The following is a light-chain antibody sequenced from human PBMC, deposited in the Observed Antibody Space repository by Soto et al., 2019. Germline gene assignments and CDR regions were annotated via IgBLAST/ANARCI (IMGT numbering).Light chain of an antibody. Sequence: DIQMTQSPSSLSASVGDRVTITCRASQSISSYVNWYQQKPGKAPKLLIYAASSLQSGVPSRFSGSGSGTDFTLPISSLHPEDFATYYCQQSYSTRYTFGQGTKLEIK. CDR2: AAS. CDR3: QQSYSTRYT. V-gene: IGKV1-39*01. J-gene: IGKJ2*01. CDR1: QSISSY.